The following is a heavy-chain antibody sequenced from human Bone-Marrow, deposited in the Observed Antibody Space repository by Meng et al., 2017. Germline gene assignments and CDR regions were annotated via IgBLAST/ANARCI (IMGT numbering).Heavy chain of an antibody. CDR2: IYTSGST. D-gene: IGHD2-2*01. J-gene: IGHJ5*02. V-gene: IGHV4-61*02. CDR1: GGSISSGSYY. Sequence: LRLSCTVSGGSISSGSYYWSWIRQPAGKGLEWIGRIYTSGSTTYNPSLKSRVTISADTAKNQSSLKLSSVTAADTAVYYCARGNCSSTSCYRKWFDPWGQGTLVTVSS. CDR3: ARGNCSSTSCYRKWFDP.